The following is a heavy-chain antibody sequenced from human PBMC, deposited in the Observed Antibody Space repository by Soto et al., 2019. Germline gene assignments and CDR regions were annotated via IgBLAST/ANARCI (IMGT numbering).Heavy chain of an antibody. CDR2: ISYDGSNK. V-gene: IGHV3-30*03. J-gene: IGHJ4*02. D-gene: IGHD2-15*01. CDR1: GFPFSSYG. Sequence: VQLVESGGGVVQPGRSLRLSCVASGFPFSSYGMHWVRQAPGKGLDWVALISYDGSNKYYADSVKGRFTISRDNSKHTLYLQMSSLRVEDTAVYYCAGGQYYFDYCGQGTLVSVSS. CDR3: AGGQYYFDY.